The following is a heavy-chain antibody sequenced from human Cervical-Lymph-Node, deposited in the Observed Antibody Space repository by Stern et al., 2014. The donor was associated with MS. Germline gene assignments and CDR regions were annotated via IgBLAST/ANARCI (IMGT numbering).Heavy chain of an antibody. J-gene: IGHJ4*02. CDR1: GGSISNYY. D-gene: IGHD2-21*02. CDR2: IYYIGTT. Sequence: VQLVESGPGLVQPSETLSLTCTVSGGSISNYYWSWIRQPPGKGLEWIGYIYYIGTTNYNPSLKSRVTISVDTSKNQFSLRLSSVSVADTAVYYCARQGDTSFVYWGQGTLVTISS. CDR3: ARQGDTSFVY. V-gene: IGHV4-59*08.